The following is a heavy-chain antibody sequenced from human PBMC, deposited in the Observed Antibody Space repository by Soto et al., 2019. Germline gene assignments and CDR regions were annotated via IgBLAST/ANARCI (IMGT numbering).Heavy chain of an antibody. CDR3: ARTPTRGSSVGHFDY. J-gene: IGHJ4*02. CDR2: IYTSGST. V-gene: IGHV4-4*07. Sequence: SETLSLTCTVSGGSISSYYWSWIRQPAGKGLEWIGRIYTSGSTNYNPSLKSRVTMSVDTPKNQFSLKLSSVTAADTAVYYCARTPTRGSSVGHFDYWGQGTLVTVSS. CDR1: GGSISSYY. D-gene: IGHD6-13*01.